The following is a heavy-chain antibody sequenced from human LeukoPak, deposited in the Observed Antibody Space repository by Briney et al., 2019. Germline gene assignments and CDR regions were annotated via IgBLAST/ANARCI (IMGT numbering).Heavy chain of an antibody. Sequence: GGSLRLSCAASGFTFSSNGMHWVRQAPGKGLEWVAVIWYDGSNKYYADSVKGRFTISRDNSKNTLYLQMNSLRAEDTAVYYCARDGQRRGYCSSTSCYVEGNWFDPWGQGTLVTVSS. CDR2: IWYDGSNK. CDR1: GFTFSSNG. V-gene: IGHV3-33*01. D-gene: IGHD2-2*01. CDR3: ARDGQRRGYCSSTSCYVEGNWFDP. J-gene: IGHJ5*02.